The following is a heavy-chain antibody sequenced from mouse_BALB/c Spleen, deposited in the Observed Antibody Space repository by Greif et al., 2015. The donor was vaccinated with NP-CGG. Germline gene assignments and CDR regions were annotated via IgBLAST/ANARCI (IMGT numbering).Heavy chain of an antibody. CDR1: GYSITSGYY. V-gene: IGHV3-6*02. CDR3: ASYYDYDKGFDY. D-gene: IGHD2-4*01. Sequence: VQLQQPGPGLVKPSQSLSLTCSVTGYSITSGYYWNWIRQFPGNKLEWMGYISYDGSNNYNPSLKNRISITRDTSKNQFFLKLNSVTTEDTATYYCASYYDYDKGFDYWGQGTTLTVSS. J-gene: IGHJ2*01. CDR2: ISYDGSN.